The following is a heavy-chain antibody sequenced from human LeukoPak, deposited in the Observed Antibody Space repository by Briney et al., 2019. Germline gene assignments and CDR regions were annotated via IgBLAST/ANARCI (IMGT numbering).Heavy chain of an antibody. V-gene: IGHV3-30*02. CDR3: AKVPERRDGYKISPPFDY. Sequence: GGSLRLSCAASGFTFSSYGMHWVRQAPGKGLEWVAFIRYDGSNKYYADSVEGRFTISRDNSKSTLYLQMNSLRAEDTAVYYCAKVPERRDGYKISPPFDYWGQGTLVTVSS. J-gene: IGHJ4*02. CDR2: IRYDGSNK. CDR1: GFTFSSYG. D-gene: IGHD5-24*01.